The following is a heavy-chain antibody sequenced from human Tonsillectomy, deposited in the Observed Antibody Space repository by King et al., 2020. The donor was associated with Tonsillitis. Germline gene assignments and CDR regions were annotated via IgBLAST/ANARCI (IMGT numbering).Heavy chain of an antibody. CDR3: ARHTPAILPQLFFWYFDL. J-gene: IGHJ2*01. Sequence: QLQESGPGLVKPSETLSLTCTVSGGSISTSSYYWGWIRQPPGKGLEWIGTIYYSGNTYSNPSLKSRITISVDTSKNQFSLKLSSVTAADTAVYYCARHTPAILPQLFFWYFDLWGRGTLVTVSS. CDR1: GGSISTSSYY. V-gene: IGHV4-39*01. D-gene: IGHD2-21*01. CDR2: IYYSGNT.